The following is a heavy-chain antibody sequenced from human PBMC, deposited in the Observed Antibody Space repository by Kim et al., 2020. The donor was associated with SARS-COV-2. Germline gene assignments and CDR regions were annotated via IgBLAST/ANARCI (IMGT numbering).Heavy chain of an antibody. CDR3: ARAEYSSSWEK. J-gene: IGHJ4*02. Sequence: TNYNPYLKSRVTISVDTSKNQFSLKLRSVAAADTAVYYCARAEYSSSWEKWGQGTLVTVSS. CDR2: T. V-gene: IGHV4-34*01. D-gene: IGHD6-13*01.